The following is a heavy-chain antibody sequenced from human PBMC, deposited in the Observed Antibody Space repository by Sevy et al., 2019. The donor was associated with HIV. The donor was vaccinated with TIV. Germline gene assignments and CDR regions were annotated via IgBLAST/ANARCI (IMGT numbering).Heavy chain of an antibody. CDR1: GYTFTSFD. Sequence: ASVKVSCKASGYTFTSFDINWVRQATGQGLEWMGWMNPNSGYTGYAQKFQGRVTMTRNTSISTSYLELSSLRSEDTAVYYCASGASYSYDTSGYLADYWGPGTQVTVSS. CDR2: MNPNSGYT. CDR3: ASGASYSYDTSGYLADY. V-gene: IGHV1-8*01. D-gene: IGHD3-22*01. J-gene: IGHJ4*02.